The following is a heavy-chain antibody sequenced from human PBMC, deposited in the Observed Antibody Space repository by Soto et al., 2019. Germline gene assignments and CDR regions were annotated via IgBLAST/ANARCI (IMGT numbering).Heavy chain of an antibody. Sequence: QVQLVQSGAEVKEPGASVKVSCQASGYTFTSYAMHWVRQAPGQRLEWMGWINAGNGNTKYSQNFQGRVTITRDTSASTAYMELSSLRSEDTAVYYCARPLSGYDLGYWGQGTLVTVSS. CDR1: GYTFTSYA. J-gene: IGHJ4*02. CDR2: INAGNGNT. V-gene: IGHV1-3*01. CDR3: ARPLSGYDLGY. D-gene: IGHD5-12*01.